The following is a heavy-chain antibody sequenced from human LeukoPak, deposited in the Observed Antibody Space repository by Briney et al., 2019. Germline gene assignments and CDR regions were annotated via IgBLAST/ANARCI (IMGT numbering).Heavy chain of an antibody. CDR1: GFTLSSYW. V-gene: IGHV3-74*01. CDR2: ISSDGTNT. CDR3: ARERPGGSGYYDT. Sequence: GGSLRLSCAASGFTLSSYWMHWVRQTPGKGLLWVSRISSDGTNTYYADSVKGRLTISRDNPKNTMSLQMNSLRAEDTAIYYCARERPGGSGYYDTWGQGTLVTVSS. D-gene: IGHD5-12*01. J-gene: IGHJ5*02.